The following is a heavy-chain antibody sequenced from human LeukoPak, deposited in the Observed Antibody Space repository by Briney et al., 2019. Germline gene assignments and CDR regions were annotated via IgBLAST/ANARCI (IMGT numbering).Heavy chain of an antibody. CDR3: ARDGVFGADFDAFDL. Sequence: EASVKVSCKTSGYTFTAAFLHWVRQAPGHGLEWIGWFATNDGRTKYAERFQGRVSMTRDTYTTTAYMELSSLTSDDTAVYYCARDGVFGADFDAFDLWGQGTPVTVS. CDR2: FATNDGRT. D-gene: IGHD3-3*01. V-gene: IGHV1-2*02. J-gene: IGHJ3*01. CDR1: GYTFTAAF.